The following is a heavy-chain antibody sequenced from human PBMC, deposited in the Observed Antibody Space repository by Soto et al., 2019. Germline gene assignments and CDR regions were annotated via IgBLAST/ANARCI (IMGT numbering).Heavy chain of an antibody. CDR1: GGSISSSSYY. CDR3: LSAAGNLGWFDP. D-gene: IGHD6-13*01. CDR2: MYYSGST. J-gene: IGHJ5*02. V-gene: IGHV4-39*01. Sequence: QLQLQESGPGLVKPSETQSLTCTVSGGSISSSSYYWGWIRQPPGKGLEWIGSMYYSGSTYYNPPLKSRVTITVDTSKNQFSLKLSSVTAADTAVYYCLSAAGNLGWFDPWGQGTLVTVSS.